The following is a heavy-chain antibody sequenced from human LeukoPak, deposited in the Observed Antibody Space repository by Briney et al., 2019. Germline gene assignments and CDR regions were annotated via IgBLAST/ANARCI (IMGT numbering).Heavy chain of an antibody. V-gene: IGHV2-5*01. CDR1: GFSLSTSGVG. CDR2: IYWNDDK. D-gene: IGHD3-22*01. CDR3: AHSLQPPYYYDSSGYSIRNENWFDP. Sequence: ESGPTLVKPTQTLTLTCTFSGFSLSTSGVGVGWIRQPPGKALEWLALIYWNDDKRYSPSLKSRLTITKDTSKNQVVLTMTNMDPVDTATYYCAHSLQPPYYYDSSGYSIRNENWFDPWGHGTLVTVSS. J-gene: IGHJ5*02.